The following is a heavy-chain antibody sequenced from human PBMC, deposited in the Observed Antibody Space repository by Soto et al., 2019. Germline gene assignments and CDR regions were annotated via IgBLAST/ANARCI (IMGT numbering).Heavy chain of an antibody. V-gene: IGHV4-39*01. CDR3: ATIVVVVAATGVLAEN. J-gene: IGHJ4*02. CDR2: IYYSGST. CDR1: GGSISSSSYY. Sequence: SETLSLTCTVSGGSISSSSYYWGWIRQPPGKGLEWIGSIYYSGSTYYNPSLKSRVTISVDTSKNQFSLKLSSVTAADTAVYYCATIVVVVAATGVLAENWGQGTLVTVSS. D-gene: IGHD2-15*01.